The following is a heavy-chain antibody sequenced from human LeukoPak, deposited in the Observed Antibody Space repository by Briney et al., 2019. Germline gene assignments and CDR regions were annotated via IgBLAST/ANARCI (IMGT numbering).Heavy chain of an antibody. V-gene: IGHV3-7*01. D-gene: IGHD2-15*01. Sequence: GGSLRLSCRASGFTFSYYWMTWVRQAPGKGLEWLANIMESGSEKYYVDSVKGRSTISRDNADNLVYLQMNSLRVEDTAVYYCARGWGEKGRCRGGTCNNPQFDYWGQGILVTVSS. CDR3: ARGWGEKGRCRGGTCNNPQFDY. CDR1: GFTFSYYW. CDR2: IMESGSEK. J-gene: IGHJ4*02.